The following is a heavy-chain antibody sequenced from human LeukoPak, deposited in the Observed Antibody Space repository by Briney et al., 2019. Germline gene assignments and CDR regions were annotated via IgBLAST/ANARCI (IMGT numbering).Heavy chain of an antibody. CDR3: VRDGPRASSSSTSYSYYMAV. CDR1: GRSISNYY. D-gene: IGHD6-6*01. V-gene: IGHV4-4*07. J-gene: IGHJ6*03. CDR2: IYTSGST. Sequence: SETLSLTCTVSGRSISNYYWRWIRQPAGKGLEWIGGIYTSGSTNYNPSLKSRVTMSVDTSKNQFSLKLDSVTAADTAVYYCVRDGPRASSSSTSYSYYMAVWGKGNTVTVSS.